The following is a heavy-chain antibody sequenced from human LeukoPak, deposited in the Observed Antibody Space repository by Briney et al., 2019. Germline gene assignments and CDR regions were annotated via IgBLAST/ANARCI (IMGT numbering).Heavy chain of an antibody. J-gene: IGHJ6*03. V-gene: IGHV3-11*04. CDR1: GFTFSDYY. D-gene: IGHD3-16*01. CDR2: ISSSSSTI. CDR3: ARINVGADYYYYYMDV. Sequence: GGSLRLSCAASGFTFSDYYMSWIRQAPGKGLEWVSYISSSSSTIYYADSVKGRFTISRDNAKNSLYLQMNSLRAEDTAVYYCARINVGADYYYYYMDVWGKGTTVTVSS.